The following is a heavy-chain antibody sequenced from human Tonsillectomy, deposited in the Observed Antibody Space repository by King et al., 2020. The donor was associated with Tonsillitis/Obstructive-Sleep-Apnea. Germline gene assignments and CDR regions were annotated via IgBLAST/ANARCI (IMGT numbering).Heavy chain of an antibody. J-gene: IGHJ4*02. Sequence: VQLVESGGGVVQPGRSLRLSCAASGFTFSSDGMHWVRQAPGKGLEWVAVIWYDGSNKYYADSVKGRFTISRDNSKNTLYLQMNSLRAEDTAVYYCAREGVILTGYFDYWGQGTLVTVSS. CDR1: GFTFSSDG. D-gene: IGHD3-16*02. CDR2: IWYDGSNK. V-gene: IGHV3-33*01. CDR3: AREGVILTGYFDY.